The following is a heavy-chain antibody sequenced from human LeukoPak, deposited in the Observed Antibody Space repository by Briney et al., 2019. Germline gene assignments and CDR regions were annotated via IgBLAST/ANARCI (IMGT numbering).Heavy chain of an antibody. D-gene: IGHD2-8*01. CDR2: IKQDGSEK. Sequence: GGSLRLSCAASGFTFSSYWMSWVRQAPGKGLEWVANIKQDGSEKYYVDSVKGRFTISRDDAKNSLYLQMNSLRAEDTAIYYCARGGYCTNAICYTWNAFDIWGQGTMVAVPS. J-gene: IGHJ3*02. CDR3: ARGGYCTNAICYTWNAFDI. V-gene: IGHV3-7*01. CDR1: GFTFSSYW.